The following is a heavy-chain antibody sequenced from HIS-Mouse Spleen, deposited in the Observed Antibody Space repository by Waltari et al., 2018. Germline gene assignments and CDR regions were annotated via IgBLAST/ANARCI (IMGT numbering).Heavy chain of an antibody. V-gene: IGHV3-21*01. CDR3: ASLYYDILTGYYRDY. CDR2: ISSSSSYI. J-gene: IGHJ4*02. CDR1: GFTFSSYR. Sequence: EVQLVESGGGLVKPGGALRRSCAASGFTFSSYRLNWVRQAPVKGLEWVSSISSSSSYIYYADSVKGRFTISRDNAKNSLYLQMNSLRAEDTAVYYCASLYYDILTGYYRDYWGQGTLVTVSS. D-gene: IGHD3-9*01.